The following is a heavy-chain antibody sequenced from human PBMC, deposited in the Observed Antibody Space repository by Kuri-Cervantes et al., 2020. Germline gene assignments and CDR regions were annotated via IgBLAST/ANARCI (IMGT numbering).Heavy chain of an antibody. Sequence: GSLRLSCTVSGGSISSYYWSWIRQPAGKGLEWIGRIYTSGSTYYNPSLKSRVTISVDTSKNQFSLKLSSVTAADTAVYYCARISIVGAIADYWGQGTLVTVSS. J-gene: IGHJ4*02. D-gene: IGHD1-26*01. V-gene: IGHV4-4*07. CDR2: IYTSGST. CDR3: ARISIVGAIADY. CDR1: GGSISSYY.